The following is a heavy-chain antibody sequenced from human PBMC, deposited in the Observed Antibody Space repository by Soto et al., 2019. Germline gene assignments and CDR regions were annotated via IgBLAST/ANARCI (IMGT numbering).Heavy chain of an antibody. V-gene: IGHV3-33*01. D-gene: IGHD3-9*01. CDR1: GFTFSSYG. J-gene: IGHJ4*02. Sequence: GGSLRLSCAASGFTFSSYGMHWVRQAPGKGLEWVAVIWYDGSNKYYADSVKGRFTISRDNSKNTLYLQMNSLRAEDTAVYYCARDERRYFDWLSNLSPIYFDYWGQGTLVTVS. CDR2: IWYDGSNK. CDR3: ARDERRYFDWLSNLSPIYFDY.